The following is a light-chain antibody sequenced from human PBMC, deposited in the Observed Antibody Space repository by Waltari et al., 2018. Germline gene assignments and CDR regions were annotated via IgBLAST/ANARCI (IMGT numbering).Light chain of an antibody. CDR1: SNDVGIYNL. V-gene: IGLV2-23*02. J-gene: IGLJ2*01. CDR2: EVN. CDR3: CSYAGSSTYVV. Sequence: QSALTQPASVSGSPGQSITISCTGTSNDVGIYNLVSWYQQHPGKAPKLMIYEVNKRPSGVSTRFSGSKSGNTASLTISGLQAEDEADYYCCSYAGSSTYVVFGGGTKLTVL.